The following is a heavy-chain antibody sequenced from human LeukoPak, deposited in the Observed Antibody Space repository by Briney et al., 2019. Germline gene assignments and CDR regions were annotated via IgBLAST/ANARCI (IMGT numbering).Heavy chain of an antibody. Sequence: GGSLRLSCAASGFTFSSYSMNWVRQAPGKGLEWVSSISSSSSYIYYADSVKGRFTISRDNAKDSLYLQMNSLRAEDTAVYYCARDGHSSSSGLGYWGQGTLVTVSS. J-gene: IGHJ4*02. CDR3: ARDGHSSSSGLGY. V-gene: IGHV3-21*01. D-gene: IGHD6-6*01. CDR2: ISSSSSYI. CDR1: GFTFSSYS.